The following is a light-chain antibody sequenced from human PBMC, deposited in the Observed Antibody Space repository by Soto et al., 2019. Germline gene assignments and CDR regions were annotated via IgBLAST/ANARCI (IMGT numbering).Light chain of an antibody. CDR2: DVS. CDR1: SSDVGGYNN. CDR3: SSCTSSRTHEV. Sequence: QSVLTQPASVSGSPGQSITISCTGTSSDVGGYNNVSWYQQHPGKAPKLMIYDVSNRPSGVSNRFSGSKSGNTASLTISGLQAEDEADYYCSSCTSSRTHEVFGTGTKLTVL. J-gene: IGLJ2*01. V-gene: IGLV2-14*01.